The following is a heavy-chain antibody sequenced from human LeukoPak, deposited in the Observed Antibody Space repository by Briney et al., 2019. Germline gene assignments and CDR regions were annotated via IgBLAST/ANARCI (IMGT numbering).Heavy chain of an antibody. CDR1: GFTFSSYE. V-gene: IGHV3-48*03. J-gene: IGHJ4*02. D-gene: IGHD1-1*01. CDR2: ISSSGSTI. Sequence: GGSLRLSCAASGFTFSSYEMNWVRQAPGKGLEWVSYISSSGSTIYYADSVKGRFTISRDDAKNSLFLQMNSLRAEDTAVYYCAGHPGRFAYWGQGTLVTVSS. CDR3: AGHPGRFAY.